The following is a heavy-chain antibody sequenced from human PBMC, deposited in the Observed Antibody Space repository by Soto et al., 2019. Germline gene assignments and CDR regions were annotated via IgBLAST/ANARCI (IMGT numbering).Heavy chain of an antibody. J-gene: IGHJ6*02. CDR2: ISYDGSNK. Sequence: GGSLRLSCAASGFTFSSYAMHWVRQAPGKGLEWVAVISYDGSNKYYADSVKGRFTISRDNSKNTLYLQMNSLRAEDTAVYYCARAHPGAHPYYYGMDVWGQGTTVTVSS. D-gene: IGHD1-26*01. CDR1: GFTFSSYA. V-gene: IGHV3-30-3*01. CDR3: ARAHPGAHPYYYGMDV.